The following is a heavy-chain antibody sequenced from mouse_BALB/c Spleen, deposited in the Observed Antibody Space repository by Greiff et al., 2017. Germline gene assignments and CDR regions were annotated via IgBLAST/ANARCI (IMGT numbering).Heavy chain of an antibody. J-gene: IGHJ4*01. CDR3: AHSSGYDAMDY. CDR1: GYTFTSYW. D-gene: IGHD3-1*01. CDR2: IYPGDGDT. V-gene: IGHV1-87*01. Sequence: VQLQQSGAELARPGASVKLSCKASGYTFTSYWMQWVKQRPGQGLEWIGAIYPGDGDTRYTQKFKGKATLTADKSSSTAYMQLSSLASEDSAVYYCAHSSGYDAMDYWGQGTSVTVSS.